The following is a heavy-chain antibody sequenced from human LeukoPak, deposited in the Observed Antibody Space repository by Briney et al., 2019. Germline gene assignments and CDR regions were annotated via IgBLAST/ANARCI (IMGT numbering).Heavy chain of an antibody. J-gene: IGHJ4*02. CDR2: ISGSGGCT. V-gene: IGHV3-23*01. CDR1: GFTFSSYS. Sequence: PGGSLRLSCAASGFTFSSYSMNWVRQAPGKGLEWVSAISGSGGCTYYADSVKGRFTISRDNSKNTLYLQMNSLRAEDTAVYYCAKDTGYGIAVAGRVFDYWGQGTLVTVSS. D-gene: IGHD6-19*01. CDR3: AKDTGYGIAVAGRVFDY.